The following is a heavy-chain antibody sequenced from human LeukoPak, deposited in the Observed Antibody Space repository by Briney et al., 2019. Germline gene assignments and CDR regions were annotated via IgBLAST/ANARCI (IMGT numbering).Heavy chain of an antibody. V-gene: IGHV3-23*01. J-gene: IGHJ4*02. D-gene: IGHD1-26*01. CDR3: AKDLGRYRNNYFDY. Sequence: GGSLRLSCAASGFTFSSYAMSWVRQAPEKGLEWVSTISGSGGDTYYADSVKGRFTISRDDSKNTLYLQMNSLRAEGTAVYYCAKDLGRYRNNYFDYWGQGTLVTVSS. CDR1: GFTFSSYA. CDR2: ISGSGGDT.